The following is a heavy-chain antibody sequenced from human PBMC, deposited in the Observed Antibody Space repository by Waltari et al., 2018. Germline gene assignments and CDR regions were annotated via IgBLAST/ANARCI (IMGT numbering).Heavy chain of an antibody. V-gene: IGHV1-69*10. J-gene: IGHJ4*02. D-gene: IGHD4-17*01. CDR3: AGGTTVTRDFDY. CDR2: IIPILGIA. Sequence: QVQLVQSGAEVQKPGSSVKVSCKAAGGTFGSYAISRLRQAPGQGLEWMGGIIPILGIANYAQKFQGRVTITADKSTSTAYMELSSLRSEDTAVYYCAGGTTVTRDFDYWGQGTLVTVSS. CDR1: GGTFGSYA.